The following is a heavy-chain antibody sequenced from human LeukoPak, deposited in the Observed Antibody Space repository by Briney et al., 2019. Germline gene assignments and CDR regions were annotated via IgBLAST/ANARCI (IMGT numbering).Heavy chain of an antibody. J-gene: IGHJ4*02. V-gene: IGHV3-53*01. Sequence: GGSLRLSCALSGLTVNGNYMSWVRQAPGKGLEWVSLIFPDGQTYYADFVQGRFSISRDMSRNILFLDMSSLRAEDTAVFFCARANPVYGDFDYWGQGTLATVSS. D-gene: IGHD4-17*01. CDR2: IFPDGQT. CDR3: ARANPVYGDFDY. CDR1: GLTVNGNY.